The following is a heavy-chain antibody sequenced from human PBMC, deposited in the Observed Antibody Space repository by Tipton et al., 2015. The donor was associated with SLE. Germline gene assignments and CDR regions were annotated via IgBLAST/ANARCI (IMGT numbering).Heavy chain of an antibody. CDR3: ARGDPQGLEPFDY. D-gene: IGHD1-1*01. CDR1: GGSMSTYY. Sequence: TLSLTCTVSGGSMSTYYWSWIRHPPGKGLEWIGYIYHSGSTNYNPSLRSRVTISVDTSKNQLSLQLSSVTTADTAVYYCARGDPQGLEPFDYWGQGTLVTVSS. V-gene: IGHV4-59*01. CDR2: IYHSGST. J-gene: IGHJ4*02.